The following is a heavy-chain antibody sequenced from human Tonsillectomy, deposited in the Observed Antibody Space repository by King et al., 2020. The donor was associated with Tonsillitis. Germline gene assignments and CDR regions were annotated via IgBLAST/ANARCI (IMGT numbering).Heavy chain of an antibody. CDR3: AGRPDSSGYYVTSPFDC. CDR1: GYDFTSCW. D-gene: IGHD3-22*01. Sequence: QLVQSGAEVKKPGGSLKISCKGSGYDFTSCWIGWVRQMPGKGLEWMGIIYPGDADTKHIPSFQGQVTISADKSISTPYLQWNSLKASDTAFYYCAGRPDSSGYYVTSPFDCWGQGTLVTVSS. J-gene: IGHJ4*02. CDR2: IYPGDADT. V-gene: IGHV5-51*01.